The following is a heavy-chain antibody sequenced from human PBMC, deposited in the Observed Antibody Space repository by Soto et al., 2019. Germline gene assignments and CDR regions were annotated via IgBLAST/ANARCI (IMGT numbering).Heavy chain of an antibody. CDR2: IYSDGTT. V-gene: IGHV4-61*01. CDR3: ARDRGYRSGSFGS. J-gene: IGHJ5*02. Sequence: QVQLQESGPGLVQPSDTLSLTCTVSGDSVTSGPYYWIWIRQPPGKGLEWIGRIYSDGTTNYNPSLKGRGTMSVDTSKKQISLKLTSVTAADTAMYYCARDRGYRSGSFGSWGQGVLVTVSS. D-gene: IGHD5-18*01. CDR1: GDSVTSGPYY.